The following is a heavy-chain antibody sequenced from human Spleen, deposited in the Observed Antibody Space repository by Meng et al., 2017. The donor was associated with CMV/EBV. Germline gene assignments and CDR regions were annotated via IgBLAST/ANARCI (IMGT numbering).Heavy chain of an antibody. D-gene: IGHD3-22*01. CDR3: ARESSGSFVLDV. CDR2: ISSSSSYI. Sequence: GESLKISCAASGFTFSSYSMNWVRQAPGKGLEWVSSISSSSSYIYYADSVKGRFTISRDNAKNSLYLQMNSLRVEDTAVYYCARESSGSFVLDVWGQGTTVTVSS. V-gene: IGHV3-21*01. CDR1: GFTFSSYS. J-gene: IGHJ6*02.